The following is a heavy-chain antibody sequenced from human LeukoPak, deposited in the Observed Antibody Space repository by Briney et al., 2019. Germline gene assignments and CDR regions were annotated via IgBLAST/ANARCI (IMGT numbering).Heavy chain of an antibody. Sequence: GGSLRLSCAASGFTFSSYWMHWVRQAPGKGLVRVSRINSDGSSTSYADSVKGRFTISRDNAKNTLYLQMNSLRAEDTAVYYCARRRYYYDSSANDAFDIWGQGTMVTVSS. J-gene: IGHJ3*02. V-gene: IGHV3-74*01. D-gene: IGHD3-22*01. CDR1: GFTFSSYW. CDR3: ARRRYYYDSSANDAFDI. CDR2: INSDGSST.